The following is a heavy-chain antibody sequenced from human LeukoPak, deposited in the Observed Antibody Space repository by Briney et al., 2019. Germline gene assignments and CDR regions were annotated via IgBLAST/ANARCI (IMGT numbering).Heavy chain of an antibody. CDR1: GYTFTGYY. J-gene: IGHJ4*02. V-gene: IGHV1-2*02. CDR3: ARQRGRVVSRIGY. D-gene: IGHD2-15*01. CDR2: INPNSGGT. Sequence: ASVKVSCKASGYTFTGYYMHWVRQAPGQGLEWMGWINPNSGGTNYAQKFQGRVTMTRDTSISTAYMELSRLRSDDTAVYYCARQRGRVVSRIGYWGQGTLVTVSS.